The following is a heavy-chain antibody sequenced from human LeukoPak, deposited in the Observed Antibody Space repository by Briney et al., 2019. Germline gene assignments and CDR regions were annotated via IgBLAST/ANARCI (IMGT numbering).Heavy chain of an antibody. J-gene: IGHJ4*02. CDR2: ISYDGSNK. CDR3: AKGERYCSSTSCLVDY. CDR1: GFAFSSYG. V-gene: IGHV3-30*18. Sequence: PGGSLRLSCAASGFAFSSYGMHWVRQAPGKGLEWVAVISYDGSNKYYADSVKGRYTISRDNSKNTLYLQMNSLRAEDTAVYHCAKGERYCSSTSCLVDYWGQGTLVTVSS. D-gene: IGHD2-2*01.